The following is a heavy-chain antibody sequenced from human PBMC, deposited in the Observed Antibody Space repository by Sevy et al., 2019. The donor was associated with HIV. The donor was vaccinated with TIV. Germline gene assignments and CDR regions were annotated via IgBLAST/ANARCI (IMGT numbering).Heavy chain of an antibody. CDR3: AREGCXKPHDY. D-gene: IGHD2-15*01. CDR1: XXTFSNYA. Sequence: GSLRLSCAXSXXTFSNYAMSWVRQAPGKGLEWVSTFSFGCGKINYADSVKGRFTISRDNSKNTLYLQMNSLRAEDTALYYCAREGCXKPHDYXGQGTLVTVSS. J-gene: IGHJ4*02. V-gene: IGHV3-23*01. CDR2: FSFGCGKI.